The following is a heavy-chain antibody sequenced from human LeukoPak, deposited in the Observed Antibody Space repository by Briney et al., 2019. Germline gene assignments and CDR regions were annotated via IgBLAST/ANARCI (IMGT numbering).Heavy chain of an antibody. D-gene: IGHD4-17*01. V-gene: IGHV4-34*01. CDR2: INHSGST. CDR3: ARGTGDYPYYYYYYGMDV. J-gene: IGHJ6*02. CDR1: GGSFSGYY. Sequence: SGTLSLTCAVYGGSFSGYYWSWIRQPPGKGLEWIGEINHSGSTNYNPSLKSRVTISVDTSKNQFSLKLSSVTAADTAVYYCARGTGDYPYYYYYYGMDVWGQGTTVTVSS.